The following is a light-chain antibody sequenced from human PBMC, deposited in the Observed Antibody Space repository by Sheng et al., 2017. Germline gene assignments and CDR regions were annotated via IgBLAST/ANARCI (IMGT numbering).Light chain of an antibody. CDR1: QSVSSN. CDR3: QQYNNWPPLT. Sequence: VMTQSPATLSVSPGERATLSCRASQSVSSNLAWYQQKPGQVPRLLIYGASTRATGIPARFSGSGSGTEFTLTISSLQSEDFAVYYCQQYNNWPPLTFGGGTKVEIK. CDR2: GAS. V-gene: IGKV3-15*01. J-gene: IGKJ4*01.